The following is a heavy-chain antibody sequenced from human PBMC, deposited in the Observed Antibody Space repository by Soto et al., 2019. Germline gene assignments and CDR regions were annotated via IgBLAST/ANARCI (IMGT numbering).Heavy chain of an antibody. J-gene: IGHJ4*02. Sequence: GGSLRLSCGAYGFTFDDYAMHWVRQAPGKGLEWVSGISWNSGSIAYADSVKGRFTISRDNAKNSLYLQMNSLTPEDTALYYCAKDFSDIWDYRRDFDYWGQGTLVTVSS. CDR2: ISWNSGSI. CDR3: AKDFSDIWDYRRDFDY. D-gene: IGHD1-7*01. CDR1: GFTFDDYA. V-gene: IGHV3-9*01.